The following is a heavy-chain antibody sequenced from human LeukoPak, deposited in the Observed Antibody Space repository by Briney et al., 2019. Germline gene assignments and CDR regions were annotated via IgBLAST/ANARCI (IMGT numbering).Heavy chain of an antibody. V-gene: IGHV1-18*01. CDR2: ISAYNGNT. J-gene: IGHJ5*02. CDR3: AREGGSGWYSGWFDP. Sequence: ASVKVSCKASGYTFTSYGISWVRQAPGQGLEWMGWISAYNGNTNYAQKLQGRVTMTTDTSTSTAYMELRSLRSDDTAVYYCAREGGSGWYSGWFDPWGQGTLVTVSS. D-gene: IGHD6-19*01. CDR1: GYTFTSYG.